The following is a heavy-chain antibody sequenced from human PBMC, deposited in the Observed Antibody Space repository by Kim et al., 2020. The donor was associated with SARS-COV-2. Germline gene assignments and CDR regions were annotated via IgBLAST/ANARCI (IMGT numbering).Heavy chain of an antibody. V-gene: IGHV3-21*01. J-gene: IGHJ4*02. CDR3: ASMVRGVSNFDY. D-gene: IGHD3-10*01. Sequence: YYADSVKGRFTSSRDNAKNSLYLQMNSLRAEDTAVYYCASMVRGVSNFDYWGQGTLVTVSS.